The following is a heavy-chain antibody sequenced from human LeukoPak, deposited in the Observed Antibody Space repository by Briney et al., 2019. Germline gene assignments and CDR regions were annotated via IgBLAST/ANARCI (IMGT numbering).Heavy chain of an antibody. J-gene: IGHJ6*01. V-gene: IGHV5-51*01. CDR3: ARLLQLFRYGMDA. CDR1: GYSFTSYW. Sequence: GESLKISCKGSGYSFTSYWLGWVRQMPGKGLEWMGIIYPGDSDTKYSPSVQGQVTISADKSISTPYLQWSSLKASDTAMYYCARLLQLFRYGMDAWGQGTTVTVSS. CDR2: IYPGDSDT. D-gene: IGHD6-6*01.